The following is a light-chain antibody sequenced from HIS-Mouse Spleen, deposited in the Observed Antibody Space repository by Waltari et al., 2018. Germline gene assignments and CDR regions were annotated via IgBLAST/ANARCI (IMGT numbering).Light chain of an antibody. CDR1: ALPNKY. CDR2: EDR. V-gene: IGLV3-10*01. CDR3: YSTDSSGNHRV. Sequence: SYELTQPPSVSVSPGQTARITCSGDALPNKYAYWYQQKSGQAPVLVSYEDRKRPSGIPGRFSGSSSGTMATLTISGAQVEDEADYYCYSTDSSGNHRVFGGGTKLTVL. J-gene: IGLJ2*01.